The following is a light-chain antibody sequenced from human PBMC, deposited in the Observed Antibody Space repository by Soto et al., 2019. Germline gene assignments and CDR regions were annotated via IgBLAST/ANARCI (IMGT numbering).Light chain of an antibody. CDR3: STSHA. CDR2: EVS. J-gene: IGLJ1*01. Sequence: QSALTQPASVSGSPGQSITISCTGSDISDYHYVSWYQQYPGKAPKLMIYEVSNRPSGVSHRFSGSKSGNTASLTISGLQAEDEADYYCSTSHAVATGTKVTVL. CDR1: DISDYHY. V-gene: IGLV2-14*01.